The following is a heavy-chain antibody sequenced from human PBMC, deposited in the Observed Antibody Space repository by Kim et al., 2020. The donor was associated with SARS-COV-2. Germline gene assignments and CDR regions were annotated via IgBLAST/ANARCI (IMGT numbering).Heavy chain of an antibody. V-gene: IGHV4-34*01. J-gene: IGHJ4*02. CDR2: INHSGST. D-gene: IGHD1-1*01. CDR3: ARGGQLGTILL. Sequence: SETLSLTCAVYGGSFSGYYWSWIRQPPGKGLEWIGEINHSGSTTYNPSLKSRVTISVDTSKNQFSLKLSSVTAADTAVYYCARGGQLGTILLWGQGTLVTVSS. CDR1: GGSFSGYY.